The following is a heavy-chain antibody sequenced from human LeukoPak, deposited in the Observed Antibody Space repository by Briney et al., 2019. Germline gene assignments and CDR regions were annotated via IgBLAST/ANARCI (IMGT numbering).Heavy chain of an antibody. V-gene: IGHV4-34*01. D-gene: IGHD6-6*01. CDR2: INHSGST. CDR1: GGPFSGYY. CDR3: ARDRIIAARPPFDP. J-gene: IGHJ5*02. Sequence: PSETLALTCAVYGGPFSGYYWSWIRQPPGKGLEWIGEINHSGSTNDNPSLKSRVTISVDTSKNLCSLKLSAVTAEDSAVYYCARDRIIAARPPFDPWGQGTLVTVSS.